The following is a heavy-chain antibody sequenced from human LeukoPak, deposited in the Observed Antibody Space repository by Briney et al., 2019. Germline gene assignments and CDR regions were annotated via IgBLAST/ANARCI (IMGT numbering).Heavy chain of an antibody. CDR3: ARAILAYYDFWSGYYEVGWYFDL. J-gene: IGHJ2*01. CDR2: IYYTGTT. D-gene: IGHD3-3*01. CDR1: GASITSDY. V-gene: IGHV4-59*01. Sequence: SETLSLSCTVSGASITSDYWTWIRQPPGKGLEWRGHIYYTGTTNYKPSLKSRVTISVDTSKNQFSLKLSSVTAADTAVYYCARAILAYYDFWSGYYEVGWYFDLWGRGTLVTVSS.